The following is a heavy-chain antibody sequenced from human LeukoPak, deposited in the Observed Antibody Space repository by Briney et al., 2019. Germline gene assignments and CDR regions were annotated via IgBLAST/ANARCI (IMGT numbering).Heavy chain of an antibody. V-gene: IGHV3-23*01. J-gene: IGHJ4*02. D-gene: IGHD2-15*01. CDR3: AKAGGYCSGSSCYAFDY. CDR2: ISSSGGST. Sequence: GGSLRLSCAASGFTFSSYAMSWVRQAPGKGLEWVSSISSSGGSTFYADSVQGRFSISRDNSKNTLYLQMNSLRAEDTAVYFCAKAGGYCSGSSCYAFDYWGQGALVTVSS. CDR1: GFTFSSYA.